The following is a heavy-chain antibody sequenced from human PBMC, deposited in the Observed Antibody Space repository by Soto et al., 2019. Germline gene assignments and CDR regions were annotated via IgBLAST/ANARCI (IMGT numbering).Heavy chain of an antibody. CDR1: GYTFTSYG. CDR2: ISAYNGNT. Sequence: ASVKVSCKASGYTFTSYGISWVRQAPGQGLEWMGWISAYNGNTNYAQKLQGRVTMTTDTSTSTAYMELRSLRSDDTAVYYCARDLYYYGSGSYYGMDVWGQGTTVTVSS. D-gene: IGHD3-10*01. V-gene: IGHV1-18*01. J-gene: IGHJ6*02. CDR3: ARDLYYYGSGSYYGMDV.